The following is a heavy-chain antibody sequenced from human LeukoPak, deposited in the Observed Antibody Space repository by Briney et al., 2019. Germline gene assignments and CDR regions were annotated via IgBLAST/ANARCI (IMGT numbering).Heavy chain of an antibody. V-gene: IGHV1-69*06. CDR2: IIPIFGTA. J-gene: IGHJ6*04. D-gene: IGHD2-2*01. Sequence: SVKVSRKASGGTFSSYAISWVRQAPGQGLEWMGGIIPIFGTANYAQKFQGRVTITADKSTSTAYMELSSLRSEDTAVYYCARDSGYCSSTSCQAARGLDVWGKGTTVTVSS. CDR3: ARDSGYCSSTSCQAARGLDV. CDR1: GGTFSSYA.